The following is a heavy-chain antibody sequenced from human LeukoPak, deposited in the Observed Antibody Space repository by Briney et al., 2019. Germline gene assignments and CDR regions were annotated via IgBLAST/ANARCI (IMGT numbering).Heavy chain of an antibody. D-gene: IGHD7-27*01. CDR3: ARDLSSNWGYDYYYGMDV. J-gene: IGHJ6*02. V-gene: IGHV1-18*01. CDR1: GYTFISYG. Sequence: ASVKVSCKASGYTFISYGISWVRQAPGQGLEWMGWISAYNGHTFYGQKLQGRVTMTTDTSTSTAYMELRSLRSDDTAVYFCARDLSSNWGYDYYYGMDVWAQGTTVTVSS. CDR2: ISAYNGHT.